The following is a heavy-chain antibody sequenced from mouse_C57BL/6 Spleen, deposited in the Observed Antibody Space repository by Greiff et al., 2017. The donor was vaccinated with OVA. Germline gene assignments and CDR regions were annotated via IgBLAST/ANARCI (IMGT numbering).Heavy chain of an antibody. V-gene: IGHV1-26*01. CDR2: INPNNGGT. CDR1: GYTFTDYY. J-gene: IGHJ2*01. Sequence: VQLQQSGPELVKPGASVKISCKASGYTFTDYYMNWVKQSHGKSLEWIGDINPNNGGTSYNQKFKGNATLTVDKSSSTAYMERRSLTSEDSAIYYSARRYWDYFDYWSQGTTLTVSS. D-gene: IGHD2-14*01. CDR3: ARRYWDYFDY.